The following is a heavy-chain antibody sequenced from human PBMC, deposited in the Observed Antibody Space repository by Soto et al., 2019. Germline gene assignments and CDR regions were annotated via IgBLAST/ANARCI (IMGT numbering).Heavy chain of an antibody. CDR2: IYYSGNT. CDR3: ARGLGGYRGYDPIDY. CDR1: GGSIISSNW. J-gene: IGHJ4*02. V-gene: IGHV4-4*02. Sequence: SETLSLTCAVSGGSIISSNWWSWVRQPPGKGLEWIGEIYYSGNTNDNPSLKSRVTISVDKSKKHFSLRLTSVTAADTAVYYCARGLGGYRGYDPIDYRGQGTLVTVSS. D-gene: IGHD5-12*01.